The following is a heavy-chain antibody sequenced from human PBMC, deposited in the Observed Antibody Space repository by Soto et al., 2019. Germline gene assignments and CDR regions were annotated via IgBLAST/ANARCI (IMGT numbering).Heavy chain of an antibody. CDR1: GGTFSSYA. V-gene: IGHV1-18*01. J-gene: IGHJ4*02. CDR3: ARDSPPFDY. Sequence: ASVKVSCKASGGTFSSYAISWVRQAPGQGLEWMGWISAYNGNTNYSQKLQGRVTMTTDTSTSTAYMELRSLRSDDTAVYYCARDSPPFDYWGQGTLVTVSS. CDR2: ISAYNGNT.